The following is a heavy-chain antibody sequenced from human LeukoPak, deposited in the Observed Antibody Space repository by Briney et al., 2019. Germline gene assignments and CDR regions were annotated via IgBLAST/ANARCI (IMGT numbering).Heavy chain of an antibody. J-gene: IGHJ4*02. D-gene: IGHD2-21*01. Sequence: ASVKVSCKASGYTVRGYYIHWVRQAPGQGLEWMGWINPNSGGTNYAQKLQGRVTMTTDTSTNTAYMELRSLRSDDTAVYYCARESGHCYGDNCFYFFDLWGQGFLVTVSS. CDR1: GYTVRGYY. CDR2: INPNSGGT. CDR3: ARESGHCYGDNCFYFFDL. V-gene: IGHV1-2*02.